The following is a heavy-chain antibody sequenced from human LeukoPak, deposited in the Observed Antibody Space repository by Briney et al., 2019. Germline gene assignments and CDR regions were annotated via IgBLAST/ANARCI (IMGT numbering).Heavy chain of an antibody. D-gene: IGHD2-21*02. Sequence: GGSLRLSCAASGFTFSSYGMHWVRQAPGKGLEWVAAIWYDGSNKYYADSVKGRFTISRDNSKNTLYLQMNSLRAEDTAVYYCATSHTYCGGDCYFPFDYWGQGTLVTVSS. CDR3: ATSHTYCGGDCYFPFDY. V-gene: IGHV3-33*01. CDR1: GFTFSSYG. CDR2: IWYDGSNK. J-gene: IGHJ4*02.